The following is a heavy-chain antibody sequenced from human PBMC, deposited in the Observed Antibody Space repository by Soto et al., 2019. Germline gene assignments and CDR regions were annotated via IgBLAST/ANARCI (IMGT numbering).Heavy chain of an antibody. CDR3: ARATRFDAFDI. J-gene: IGHJ3*02. V-gene: IGHV1-18*01. CDR2: ISAYNGNT. Sequence: QDQLVQSGGEVKKPGASVKVSCKASGYIFTTYGIGWVRQAPGQGLEWMGWISAYNGNTDYAQKLQDRVTMTTDTSTSTAYLGRRSLRSDATAVYDCARATRFDAFDIWGQGTMVTVSS. CDR1: GYIFTTYG.